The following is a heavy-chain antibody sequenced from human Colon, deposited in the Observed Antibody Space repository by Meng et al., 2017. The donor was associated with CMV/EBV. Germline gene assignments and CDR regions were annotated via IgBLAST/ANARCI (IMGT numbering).Heavy chain of an antibody. J-gene: IGHJ5*02. CDR1: FTSYG. Sequence: FTSYGISWVRQAPGQGLEWMGWISAYNGNTNYAQKLQGRVTMTTDTSTSTAYMELRSLRSDDTAVYYCARRVSYDFWSSYPSNWFDPWGQGTLVTVSS. CDR2: ISAYNGNT. D-gene: IGHD3-3*01. CDR3: ARRVSYDFWSSYPSNWFDP. V-gene: IGHV1-18*01.